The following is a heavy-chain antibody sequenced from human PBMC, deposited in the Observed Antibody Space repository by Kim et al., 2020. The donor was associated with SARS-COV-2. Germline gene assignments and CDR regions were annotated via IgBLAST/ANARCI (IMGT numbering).Heavy chain of an antibody. Sequence: LKSRVTIAVDTSKNQFSLKLSSVTAADTAVYYCARERLGYFDWLYAYGMDVWGQGTTVTVSS. J-gene: IGHJ6*02. D-gene: IGHD3-9*01. CDR3: ARERLGYFDWLYAYGMDV. V-gene: IGHV4-30-2*05.